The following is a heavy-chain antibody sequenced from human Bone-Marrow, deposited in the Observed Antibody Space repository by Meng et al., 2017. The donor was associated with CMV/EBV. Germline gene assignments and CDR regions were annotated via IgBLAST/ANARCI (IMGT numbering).Heavy chain of an antibody. Sequence: SGPTLVKPTQTLTLTCTFSGFSLSTSGVGVGWIRQPPGKALEWLALIYWNDDKRYSPSLKSRLTITKDTSKNQVVLTMTNMDPVDTATYYCAHSSGSGSYWFVGYGMDVWGQGTTVTCSS. J-gene: IGHJ6*02. CDR1: GFSLSTSGVG. V-gene: IGHV2-5*01. D-gene: IGHD3-10*01. CDR3: AHSSGSGSYWFVGYGMDV. CDR2: IYWNDDK.